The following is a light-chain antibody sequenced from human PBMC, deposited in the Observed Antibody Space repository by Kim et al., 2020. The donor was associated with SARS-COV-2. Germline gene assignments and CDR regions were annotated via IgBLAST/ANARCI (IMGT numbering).Light chain of an antibody. CDR1: QDISNY. CDR2: DVS. CDR3: QQYDNYPPT. V-gene: IGKV1-33*01. Sequence: DIQMTQSPSSLSASVGDRVTITCRASQDISNYLNWYQQKPGKAPKLLIYDVSTLETGVPSRFSGSGSGTDFTFTISSLQPEDIATYYCQQYDNYPPTFGQGTKVDIK. J-gene: IGKJ1*01.